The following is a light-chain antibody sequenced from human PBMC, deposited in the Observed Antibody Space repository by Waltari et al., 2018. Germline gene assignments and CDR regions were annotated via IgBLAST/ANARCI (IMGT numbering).Light chain of an antibody. CDR2: GAS. CDR1: QSVSSN. J-gene: IGKJ2*01. Sequence: EIVMTQSPATLSVSPGERATLSGRASQSVSSNLAWSQQKPGQAPRLLIYGASTRATGIPARFSGSGSGTEFTLTISSLQSEDFAVYYCQQYNNWPPYTFGQGTKLEIK. V-gene: IGKV3-15*01. CDR3: QQYNNWPPYT.